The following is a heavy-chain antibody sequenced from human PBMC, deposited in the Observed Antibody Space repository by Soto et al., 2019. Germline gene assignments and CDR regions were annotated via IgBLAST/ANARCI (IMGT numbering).Heavy chain of an antibody. Sequence: GVSVKVSCKASGYTFNGYYMHWVRQAPGQGLEWMGWINPNSGGTNYAQKFQGWVTMTRDTSISTAYMELSRLRSDDTAVYYCARAQWLAHDAFDIWGQGTMVTVSS. CDR1: GYTFNGYY. CDR2: INPNSGGT. D-gene: IGHD6-19*01. J-gene: IGHJ3*02. V-gene: IGHV1-2*04. CDR3: ARAQWLAHDAFDI.